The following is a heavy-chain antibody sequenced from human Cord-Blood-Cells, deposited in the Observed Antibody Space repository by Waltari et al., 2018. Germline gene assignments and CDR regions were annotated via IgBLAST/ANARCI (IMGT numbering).Heavy chain of an antibody. CDR1: GYTSTRYY. CDR3: ARSSSSWYYFDY. D-gene: IGHD6-13*01. J-gene: IGHJ4*02. CDR2: INPNSGGT. Sequence: QVQLVQSRAEVKKPGASVKVSCQASGYTSTRYYMQLGRQAPGQGLEWMGWINPNSGGTNYAQKFQGRVTMTRDTSISTAYMELSRLRSDDTAVYYCARSSSSWYYFDYWGQGTLVTVSS. V-gene: IGHV1-2*02.